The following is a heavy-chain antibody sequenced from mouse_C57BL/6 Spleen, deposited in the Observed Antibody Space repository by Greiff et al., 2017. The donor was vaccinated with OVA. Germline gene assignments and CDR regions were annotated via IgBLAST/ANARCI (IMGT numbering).Heavy chain of an antibody. CDR2: IYPRSGNT. CDR3: ARFVMVKD. Sequence: QVQLKQSGAELARPGASVKLSCKASGYTFTSYGISWVKQRTGQGLEWIGEIYPRSGNTYYNEKFKGKATLTADKSSSTAYMELRSLTSEDSAVYFCARFVMVKDWGQGTLVTVSA. V-gene: IGHV1-81*01. CDR1: GYTFTSYG. D-gene: IGHD2-2*01. J-gene: IGHJ3*01.